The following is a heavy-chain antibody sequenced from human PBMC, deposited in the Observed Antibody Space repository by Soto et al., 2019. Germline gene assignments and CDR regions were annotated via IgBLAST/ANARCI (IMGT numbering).Heavy chain of an antibody. D-gene: IGHD3-9*01. Sequence: QVHLVESGGGLVKPGGSLRLSCAVSGFTFSDYYMSWIRQAPGKGLEWVAYISSGGTTIYYGDSVKGRFAISRDNAKNSLYLQMNSLRVEDTAVYYCARDYDILTGYSPFDYWGQGTLVTVSS. V-gene: IGHV3-11*01. CDR2: ISSGGTTI. J-gene: IGHJ4*02. CDR1: GFTFSDYY. CDR3: ARDYDILTGYSPFDY.